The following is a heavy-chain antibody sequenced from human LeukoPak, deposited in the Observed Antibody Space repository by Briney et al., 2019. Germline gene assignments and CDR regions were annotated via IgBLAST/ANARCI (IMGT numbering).Heavy chain of an antibody. Sequence: SGPTLVKPTQTLTLTCTFSGFSFSTSGVGVGWIRQPPGKALEWLALIYWDDDKRYSPSLKSRLTITKDTSKNQVVLTMTNMDPVDTATYYCAHRRLYPGSSYYYDFDYWGQGTLVTVSS. CDR3: AHRRLYPGSSYYYDFDY. CDR2: IYWDDDK. D-gene: IGHD3-22*01. J-gene: IGHJ4*02. V-gene: IGHV2-5*02. CDR1: GFSFSTSGVG.